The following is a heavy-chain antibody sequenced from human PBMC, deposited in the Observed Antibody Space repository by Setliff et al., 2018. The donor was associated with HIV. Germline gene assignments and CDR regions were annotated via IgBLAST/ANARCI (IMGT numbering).Heavy chain of an antibody. CDR3: ARDSSGVLSLRYMDV. J-gene: IGHJ6*03. V-gene: IGHV1-69*13. D-gene: IGHD3-22*01. CDR2: IIPILGTT. CDR1: GVTFSTFA. Sequence: ASVKVSCKASGVTFSTFAISWVRQAPGQGLEWMGGIIPILGTTKYAQKFQGRVTITADESTNTAYMELSSLRFEDTAVYYCARDSSGVLSLRYMDVWGKGTTVTVSS.